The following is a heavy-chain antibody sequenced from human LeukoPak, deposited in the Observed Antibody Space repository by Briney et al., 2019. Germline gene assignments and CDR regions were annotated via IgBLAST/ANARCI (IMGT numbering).Heavy chain of an antibody. CDR3: AKDLYDILTGYPDY. V-gene: IGHV3-9*01. CDR1: GFTFDDYA. Sequence: GGSLRLSCAASGFTFDDYAMHWARQAPGNGLEWVSGISWNSGSIGYADSVKGRFTISRDNAKNSLYLQMNSLRAEDTALYYCAKDLYDILTGYPDYWGQGTLVTVSS. J-gene: IGHJ4*02. CDR2: ISWNSGSI. D-gene: IGHD3-9*01.